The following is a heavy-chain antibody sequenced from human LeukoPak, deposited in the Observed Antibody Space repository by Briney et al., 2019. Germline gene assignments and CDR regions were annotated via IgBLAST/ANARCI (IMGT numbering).Heavy chain of an antibody. CDR2: ISYDGSNK. CDR1: GFTFSSYA. CDR3: ARGQWPL. Sequence: GGSLRLSCAASGFTFSSYAMHWVRQAPGKGLEWVAVISYDGSNKYYADSVKGRFTISRDNSKNTLYLQMNSLRAEDTAVYYCARGQWPLWGQGTLVTVSS. D-gene: IGHD6-19*01. J-gene: IGHJ4*02. V-gene: IGHV3-30-3*01.